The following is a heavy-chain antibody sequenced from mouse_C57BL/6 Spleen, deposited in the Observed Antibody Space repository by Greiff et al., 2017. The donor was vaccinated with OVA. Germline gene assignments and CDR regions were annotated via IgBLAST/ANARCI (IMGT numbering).Heavy chain of an antibody. CDR2: IYPGSGNT. J-gene: IGHJ2*01. D-gene: IGHD3-3*01. Sequence: VKLQESGPELVKPGASVKISCKASGYSFTSYYIHWVKQRPGQGLEWIGWIYPGSGNTKYNEKFKGKATLTADTSSSTAYMQLSSLTSEDSAVYYCARRLYYFDYWGQGTTLTVSS. CDR1: GYSFTSYY. V-gene: IGHV1-66*01. CDR3: ARRLYYFDY.